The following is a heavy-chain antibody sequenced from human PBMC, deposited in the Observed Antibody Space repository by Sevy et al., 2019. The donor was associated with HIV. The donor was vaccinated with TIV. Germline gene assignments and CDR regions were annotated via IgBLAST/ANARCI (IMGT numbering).Heavy chain of an antibody. V-gene: IGHV3-23*01. D-gene: IGHD4-17*01. J-gene: IGHJ3*02. CDR3: AKLRGDLIPAEAFDI. CDR2: ISGSGGST. CDR1: GFTFSSYS. Sequence: GGSLRLSCAASGFTFSSYSMNWVRQAPGKGLEWVSAISGSGGSTYYADSVKGRFTISRDNSKNTLYLQMNSLRAEDTAVYYCAKLRGDLIPAEAFDIWGQGTMVTVSS.